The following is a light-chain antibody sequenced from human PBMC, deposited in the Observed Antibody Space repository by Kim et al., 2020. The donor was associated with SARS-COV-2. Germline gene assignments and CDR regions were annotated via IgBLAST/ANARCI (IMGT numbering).Light chain of an antibody. CDR3: MQVLQTPYT. V-gene: IGKV2-28*01. J-gene: IGKJ2*01. CDR1: QSLLYSNGYNY. CDR2: LGS. Sequence: DIVMTQSPLSLPVTPGEPASISCRSSQSLLYSNGYNYLVWYLQKPGQSPQLLIYLGSNRASGVPDRFSGSGSGTDFTLKISRVETEDVGVYYCMQVLQTPYTFGQGTKLEI.